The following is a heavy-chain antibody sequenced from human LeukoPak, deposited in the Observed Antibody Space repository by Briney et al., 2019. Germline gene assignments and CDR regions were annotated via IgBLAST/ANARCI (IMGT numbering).Heavy chain of an antibody. J-gene: IGHJ4*02. V-gene: IGHV1-3*01. CDR3: ARDSSGWYTEGSFDY. D-gene: IGHD6-19*01. CDR2: INAGNGNT. CDR1: GYTFTIYA. Sequence: EASVKVSCKDSGYTFTIYAMHWVRQAPGQRLEWMGWINAGNGNTKYSQKFQGRVTITRDTSASTAYMELSSLRSEDTAVYYCARDSSGWYTEGSFDYWGQGTLVTVSS.